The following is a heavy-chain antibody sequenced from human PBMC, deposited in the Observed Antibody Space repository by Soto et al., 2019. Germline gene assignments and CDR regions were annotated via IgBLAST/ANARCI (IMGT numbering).Heavy chain of an antibody. Sequence: DVQLVESGGGWVQPGRSFRLSLEASGLKFSVYWLSWVRQAPGKGLEGGGNIKHDTSEAHYADSVKGRFTITRDNIKNFLFLQMRDLRADDTASYYCARDGLLFSGPYRPSRFDYWGLGALVTVSS. D-gene: IGHD3-16*02. CDR3: ARDGLLFSGPYRPSRFDY. V-gene: IGHV3-7*03. CDR2: IKHDTSEA. J-gene: IGHJ4*02. CDR1: GLKFSVYW.